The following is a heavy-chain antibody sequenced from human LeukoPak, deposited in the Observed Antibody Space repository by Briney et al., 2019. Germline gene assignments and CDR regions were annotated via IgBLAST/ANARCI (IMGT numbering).Heavy chain of an antibody. V-gene: IGHV3-66*01. J-gene: IGHJ4*02. Sequence: GGSLRLSCAASGFSVSNCYMSWVRQPPGKGLEWVSVMYTGGGRYYGDSVKGRFTISRDNSKNTVFLQMNSLRVEDTALYYCTRGQSYCGADCYSDWGQGTLVTASS. D-gene: IGHD2-21*02. CDR1: GFSVSNCY. CDR2: MYTGGGR. CDR3: TRGQSYCGADCYSD.